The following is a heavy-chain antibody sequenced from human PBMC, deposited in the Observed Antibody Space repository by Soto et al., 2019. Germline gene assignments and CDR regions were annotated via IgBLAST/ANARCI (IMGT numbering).Heavy chain of an antibody. D-gene: IGHD1-7*01. CDR3: ASYGIGGTVFRVFCDY. J-gene: IGHJ4*02. CDR2: IWYDGSNK. CDR1: GSIFSGYG. Sequence: QKYLVESGGGVVQPGGSLRLSCVASGSIFSGYGMHWVRQAPGKGLEWVAVIWYDGSNKYYADSVKGRFTISRDNSKNMLYLQMDSLRAEDTAVYYCASYGIGGTVFRVFCDYWCQGSLVTVSS. V-gene: IGHV3-33*01.